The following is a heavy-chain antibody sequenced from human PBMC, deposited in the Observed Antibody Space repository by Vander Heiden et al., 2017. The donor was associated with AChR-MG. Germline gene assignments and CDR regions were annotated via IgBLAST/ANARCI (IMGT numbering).Heavy chain of an antibody. D-gene: IGHD3-10*01. V-gene: IGHV4-39*01. Sequence: QLQLQEPGPGLVKPSETLSLTCTVSGGPISSSSYYWGWIRQPPGKGLEWIGSIYYSGSTYYNPSLKSRVTISVDTSKNQFSLKLSSVTAADTAVYYCACLSDYYGSGSDYWGQGTLVTVSS. CDR1: GGPISSSSYY. CDR2: IYYSGST. CDR3: ACLSDYYGSGSDY. J-gene: IGHJ4*02.